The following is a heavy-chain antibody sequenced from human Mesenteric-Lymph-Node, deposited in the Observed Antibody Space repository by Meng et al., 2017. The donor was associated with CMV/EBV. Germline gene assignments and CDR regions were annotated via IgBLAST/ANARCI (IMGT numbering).Heavy chain of an antibody. CDR2: ISASGGSR. CDR1: GFNFLNYA. CDR3: ARDDGGNSVLDN. V-gene: IGHV3-23*01. Sequence: EVQLLESGGGLAQPGGSVRVACAVSGFNFLNYAMTWVRQAPGKGLEWVSTISASGGSRYDADSVQDRFSVSRDNYKNTLYLQMNSLRAEDTAVYYCARDDGGNSVLDNWGQGTLVTVSS. D-gene: IGHD4-23*01. J-gene: IGHJ4*02.